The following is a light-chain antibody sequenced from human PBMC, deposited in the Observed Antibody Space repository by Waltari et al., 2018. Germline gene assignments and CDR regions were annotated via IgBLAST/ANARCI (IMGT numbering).Light chain of an antibody. CDR1: ALPNQY. Sequence: SHELTQPPSVSVSPGQTARIPCSGDALPNQYTYWYQQKACQAPVCLIFKDTERPSWIPGRFSGSSSGTTVTFTIVGVQAEDEADYYCQSADSNGPSYAFGSGTKVTVL. CDR2: KDT. CDR3: QSADSNGPSYA. J-gene: IGLJ1*01. V-gene: IGLV3-25*03.